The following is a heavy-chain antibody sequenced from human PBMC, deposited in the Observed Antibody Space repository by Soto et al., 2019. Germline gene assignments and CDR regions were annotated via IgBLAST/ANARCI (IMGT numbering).Heavy chain of an antibody. D-gene: IGHD2-15*01. J-gene: IGHJ4*02. CDR2: ISGSGTKT. CDR1: GFTFRSHV. V-gene: IGHV3-23*01. CDR3: AREYCSGGSCYEYYFDY. Sequence: GGSLRLSCAGSGFTFRSHVMIWVRQAPGKGLEWVSAISGSGTKTYHADSVKGRFTISRDNSKNTLYLQMNSLRAEDTAVYYCAREYCSGGSCYEYYFDYWGQGTLVTVSS.